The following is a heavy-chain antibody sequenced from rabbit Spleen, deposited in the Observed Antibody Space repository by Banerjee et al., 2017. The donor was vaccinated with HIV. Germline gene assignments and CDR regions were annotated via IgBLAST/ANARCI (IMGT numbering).Heavy chain of an antibody. Sequence: QEQLEESGGDLVKPEGSLTLTCTASGFSFSSSYYMYWVRQAPGKGLEWIGCIYSSNPITWYASWAKGRFTLSKTSSTTVTLQMTSLTDADTATYFCARGGYGGHIYSMGLWGPGTLVTVS. J-gene: IGHJ4*01. CDR3: ARGGYGGHIYSMGL. CDR1: GFSFSSSYY. CDR2: IYSSNPIT. V-gene: IGHV1S45*01. D-gene: IGHD4-2*01.